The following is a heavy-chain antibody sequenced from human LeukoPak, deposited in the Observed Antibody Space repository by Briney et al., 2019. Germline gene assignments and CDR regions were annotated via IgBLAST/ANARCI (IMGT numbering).Heavy chain of an antibody. V-gene: IGHV1-2*02. Sequence: ASVKVSCKASGYTFTGYYMHWVRHAPGQGLEWMGWINPNSGGTKYAQKFQGRVTMTRDKSISTAYMDLSGLTSDDTAVYYCARGRAVGDELSQLFDYWGQGTLVTVSS. CDR3: ARGRAVGDELSQLFDY. CDR1: GYTFTGYY. CDR2: INPNSGGT. J-gene: IGHJ4*02. D-gene: IGHD2-21*02.